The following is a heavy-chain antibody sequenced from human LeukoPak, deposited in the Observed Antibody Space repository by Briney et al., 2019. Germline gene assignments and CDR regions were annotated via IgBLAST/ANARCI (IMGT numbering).Heavy chain of an antibody. J-gene: IGHJ6*02. CDR1: GFMFSSYG. CDR3: AKDKVGGWPYYYGLDV. D-gene: IGHD6-19*01. Sequence: PGGSLRLSCAASGFMFSSYGTSWVRQAPGKGLEWVSGISGSGGRTYYAGSVKGRFTISRDNSKNTLYLQMNSLRAEDTALYYCAKDKVGGWPYYYGLDVWSQGTTVTVSS. CDR2: ISGSGGRT. V-gene: IGHV3-23*01.